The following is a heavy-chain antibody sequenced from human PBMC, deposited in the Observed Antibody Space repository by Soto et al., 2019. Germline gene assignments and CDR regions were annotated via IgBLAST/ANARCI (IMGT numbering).Heavy chain of an antibody. CDR3: ARDLSITGTTPDY. Sequence: VQLVESGGGVVQPGRSLRLSCAASGFTFSSYGMHWVRQAPGKGLEWVAVIWYDGSNKYYADSVKGRFTISRDNSKNTLYLQMNSLRAEDTAVYYCARDLSITGTTPDYWGQGTLVTVSS. J-gene: IGHJ4*02. CDR2: IWYDGSNK. D-gene: IGHD1-7*01. CDR1: GFTFSSYG. V-gene: IGHV3-33*01.